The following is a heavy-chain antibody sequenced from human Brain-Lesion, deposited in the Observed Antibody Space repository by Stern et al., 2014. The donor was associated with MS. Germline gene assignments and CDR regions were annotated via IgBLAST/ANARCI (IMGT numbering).Heavy chain of an antibody. CDR1: GFTFSNYG. V-gene: IGHV3-30*18. Sequence: QLQLVESGGGVVQPGRSLRLSCAASGFTFSNYGMHWVRQAPGKGLEWVAVISYVGSNQGYADSVKVRFTISRDNSKNTLYLQMNSLRAEDTAVYYCAKLHPPITMVRGYFDYWGQGTLVTVSS. CDR2: ISYVGSNQ. CDR3: AKLHPPITMVRGYFDY. J-gene: IGHJ4*02. D-gene: IGHD3-10*01.